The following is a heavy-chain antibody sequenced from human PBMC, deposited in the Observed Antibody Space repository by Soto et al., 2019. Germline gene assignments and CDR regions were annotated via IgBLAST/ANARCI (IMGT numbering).Heavy chain of an antibody. CDR3: ARDRDCSGGSCYYPYYYYYGMDV. Sequence: QVQLQESGPGLVKPSETLSLTCTVSGGSVSSGSYYWSWIRQPPGKGLEWIGYIYYSGSTNYNPSLKSRVTISVDTSKNPFSLKLSSVTAADTAVYYCARDRDCSGGSCYYPYYYYYGMDVWGQGTTVTVSS. J-gene: IGHJ6*02. D-gene: IGHD2-15*01. CDR1: GGSVSSGSYY. CDR2: IYYSGST. V-gene: IGHV4-61*01.